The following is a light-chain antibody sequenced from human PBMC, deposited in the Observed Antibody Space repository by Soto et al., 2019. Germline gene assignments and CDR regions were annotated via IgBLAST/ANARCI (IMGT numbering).Light chain of an antibody. Sequence: EIVLTQSPATLSLSPGERATLSCRASQSVSSYLAWYQRKPGQAPRLLIYGASTRATVIPARFSGSGSGTDFTLTISRLEPEDFAVYYCQQFGSSVTFGQGTRLEIK. J-gene: IGKJ5*01. CDR1: QSVSSY. CDR3: QQFGSSVT. CDR2: GAS. V-gene: IGKV3-20*01.